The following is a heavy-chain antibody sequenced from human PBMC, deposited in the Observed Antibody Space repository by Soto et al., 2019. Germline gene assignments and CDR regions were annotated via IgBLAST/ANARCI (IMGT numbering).Heavy chain of an antibody. CDR2: INPSGGST. CDR1: GGTFSSYT. V-gene: IGHV1-46*03. D-gene: IGHD6-19*01. CDR3: ARGQWISAVAGTELGWFDP. Sequence: ASVKVSCKASGGTFSSYTISWVRQAPGQGLEWMGIINPSGGSTSYAQKFQGRVTMTRDTSTSTVYMELSSLRSEDTAVYYCARGQWISAVAGTELGWFDPWGQGSLVTVSS. J-gene: IGHJ5*02.